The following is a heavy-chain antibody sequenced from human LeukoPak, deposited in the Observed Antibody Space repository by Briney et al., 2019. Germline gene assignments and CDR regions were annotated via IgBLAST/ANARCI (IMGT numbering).Heavy chain of an antibody. Sequence: GASVKVSCKASGGSFSTHAISWVRQAPGQGLEWMGGIIPIFGTPHYAQKFQGRVTISTDESTSTAYMEMSSLRSDDTALYYCARASQRGYSGYDQAYWGQGTLVTVSS. V-gene: IGHV1-69*05. J-gene: IGHJ4*02. D-gene: IGHD5-12*01. CDR3: ARASQRGYSGYDQAY. CDR2: IIPIFGTP. CDR1: GGSFSTHA.